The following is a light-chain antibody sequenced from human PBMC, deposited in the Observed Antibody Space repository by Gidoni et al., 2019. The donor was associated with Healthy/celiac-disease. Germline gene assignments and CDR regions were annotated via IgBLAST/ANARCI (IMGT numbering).Light chain of an antibody. CDR2: GNS. CDR1: SSNIGAGYA. CDR3: QSYDSSLSGVV. V-gene: IGLV1-40*01. Sequence: QSVLPQPPSVSGAPGQRVTIPCTGSSSNIGAGYAVHWYQQLPGTAPKLLIYGNSNRPSGVPDRFSGSKSGTSASLAITGLQAEDEADYYCQSYDSSLSGVVFGGGTKLTVL. J-gene: IGLJ2*01.